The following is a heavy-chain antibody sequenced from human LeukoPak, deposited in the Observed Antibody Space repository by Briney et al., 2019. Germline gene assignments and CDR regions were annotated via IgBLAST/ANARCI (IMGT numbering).Heavy chain of an antibody. V-gene: IGHV3-33*01. CDR3: ARESWGYCSSTRCYTDY. D-gene: IGHD2-2*02. J-gene: IGHJ4*02. Sequence: GGSLRLSCAASGFTFSSYGMHWVRQAPGKGLEWVGVIWYDGSNKYYVDSVKGRFTISRDNSKNTLYLQVNSLRAEDTAVYYCARESWGYCSSTRCYTDYWGQGTLVTVSS. CDR1: GFTFSSYG. CDR2: IWYDGSNK.